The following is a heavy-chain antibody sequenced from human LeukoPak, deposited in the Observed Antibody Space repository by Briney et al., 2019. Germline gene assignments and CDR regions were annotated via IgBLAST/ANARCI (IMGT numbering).Heavy chain of an antibody. CDR2: IRYDGSNK. CDR1: GFTFSSYD. J-gene: IGHJ4*02. CDR3: AKGARKVVNPYYFDY. D-gene: IGHD3-22*01. V-gene: IGHV3-30*02. Sequence: GGSLRLSCAASGFTFSSYDIHWVRQAPGKGLEWVAFIRYDGSNKYYADSVRGRFTISRDNSKNTLYLQMNSLRAEDTAIYYCAKGARKVVNPYYFDYWGQGTLVTVSS.